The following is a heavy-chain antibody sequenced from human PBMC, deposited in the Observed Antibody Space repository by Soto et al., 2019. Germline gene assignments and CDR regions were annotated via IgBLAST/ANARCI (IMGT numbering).Heavy chain of an antibody. CDR3: ARDGFSYGSGSYSFDY. CDR2: INPSGGST. V-gene: IGHV1-46*01. D-gene: IGHD3-10*01. J-gene: IGHJ4*02. CDR1: GYTFTSYY. Sequence: ASVKVSCKASGYTFTSYYMHWVRQAPGQGLEWMGIINPSGGSTSYAQKFQGRVTMTRDTSTSTVYMELSSLRSEDTAVYYCARDGFSYGSGSYSFDYWAREPWSPSPQ.